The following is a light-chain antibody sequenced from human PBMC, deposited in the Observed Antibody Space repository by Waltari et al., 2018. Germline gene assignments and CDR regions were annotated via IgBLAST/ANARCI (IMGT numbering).Light chain of an antibody. J-gene: IGLJ3*02. CDR3: CSYVTGDTWV. CDR1: RRAGGTYKF. CDR2: EIN. Sequence: QSALTQPASVSGSHGQSFTISRPGSRRAGGTYKFVPWYQQHPGKAPKLMIYEINQRPSGISNRFSGSKFGNTAVLTISGLQTDDEADYYCCSYVTGDTWVFGGGTRVAVL. V-gene: IGLV2-23*02.